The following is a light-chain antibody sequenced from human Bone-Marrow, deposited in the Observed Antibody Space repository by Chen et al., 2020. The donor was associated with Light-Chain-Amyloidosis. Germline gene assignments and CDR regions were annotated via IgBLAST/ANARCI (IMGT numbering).Light chain of an antibody. Sequence: QSALTKPASVSGSPGQSITISCTGTSSDVGGYNLVSWYQQYPGKAPKLMIYEVSNRPSGVSNRFSVSKSGNTASLTISGLQAEDEADYYCISHTSSGTLWVFGGGTKLTVL. CDR2: EVS. J-gene: IGLJ3*02. CDR1: SSDVGGYNL. V-gene: IGLV2-14*01. CDR3: ISHTSSGTLWV.